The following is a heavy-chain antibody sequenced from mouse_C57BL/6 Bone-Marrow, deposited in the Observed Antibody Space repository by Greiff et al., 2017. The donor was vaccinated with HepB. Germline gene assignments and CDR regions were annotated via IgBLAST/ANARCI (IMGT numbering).Heavy chain of an antibody. V-gene: IGHV1-26*01. Sequence: EVQLQQSGPELVKPGASVKISCKASGYTFTDYYMNWVKQSHGKSLEWIGDINPNNGGTSYNQKFKDKATLTADKSSSTAYMQLSSLTSEDSAVYYCAFYDYDYFDYWGQGTTLTVSS. CDR1: GYTFTDYY. J-gene: IGHJ2*01. CDR2: INPNNGGT. CDR3: AFYDYDYFDY. D-gene: IGHD2-4*01.